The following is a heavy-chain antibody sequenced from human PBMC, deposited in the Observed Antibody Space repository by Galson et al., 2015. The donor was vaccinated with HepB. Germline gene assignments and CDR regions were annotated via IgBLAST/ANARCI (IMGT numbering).Heavy chain of an antibody. V-gene: IGHV1-8*01. CDR3: ARGLGCCSGGSCSHFDY. CDR1: GYTFTSYD. D-gene: IGHD2-15*01. J-gene: IGHJ4*02. Sequence: SVKVSCKASGYTFTSYDINWVRQATGQGLEWMGWMNPNGGNTGYAQNFQGRVTMTRNTSISTAYMELSSLRSEDTAVYYCARGLGCCSGGSCSHFDYWGQGTLVTVSS. CDR2: MNPNGGNT.